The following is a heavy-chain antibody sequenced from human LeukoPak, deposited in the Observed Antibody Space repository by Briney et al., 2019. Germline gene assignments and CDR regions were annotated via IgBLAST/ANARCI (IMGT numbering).Heavy chain of an antibody. CDR3: ARVRRIAAAGEGLS. Sequence: GGSLRLSCAASGFTFSSYWMRWVRHAPGKGLGWVANIKQDGSEKYYADSVKGRFTISRDNAKNSLYLQMDVLRAEDTAVYYCARVRRIAAAGEGLSWGQGTLVTVSS. D-gene: IGHD6-13*01. J-gene: IGHJ5*02. V-gene: IGHV3-7*03. CDR2: IKQDGSEK. CDR1: GFTFSSYW.